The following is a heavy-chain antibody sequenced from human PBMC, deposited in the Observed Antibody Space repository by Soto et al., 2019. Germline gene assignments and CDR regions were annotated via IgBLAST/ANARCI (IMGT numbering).Heavy chain of an antibody. D-gene: IGHD4-17*01. CDR1: DGSISSSSYY. V-gene: IGHV4-39*07. J-gene: IGHJ6*02. CDR3: ARSARRTTVTTYYYYYGMDV. CDR2: IYYSGST. Sequence: PSETLSLTCTVSDGSISSSSYYWGWIRQPPGKGLEWIGSIYYSGSTNYNPSLKSRVTISVDTSKNQFSLKLSSVTAADTAVYYCARSARRTTVTTYYYYYGMDVWGQGTTVTVSS.